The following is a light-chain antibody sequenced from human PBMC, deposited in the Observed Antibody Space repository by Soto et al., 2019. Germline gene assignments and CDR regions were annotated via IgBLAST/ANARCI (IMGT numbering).Light chain of an antibody. CDR2: DAS. J-gene: IGKJ4*01. CDR1: QSVSSN. V-gene: IGKV3-15*01. Sequence: EIVMTQSPATLSVSPGGGATLSCRASQSVSSNLAWYQQKPGQAPRLLIYDASTWATGIPARFDGSGSGTEFTLTISSLQSEDFAVYYCQQYNKWPLTFGGGTRVEIK. CDR3: QQYNKWPLT.